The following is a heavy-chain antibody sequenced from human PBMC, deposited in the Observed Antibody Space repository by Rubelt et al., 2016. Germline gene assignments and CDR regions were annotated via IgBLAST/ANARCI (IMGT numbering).Heavy chain of an antibody. V-gene: IGHV3-7*03. CDR2: IKQDGSEK. J-gene: IGHJ6*03. CDR3: ARTPGKSWVYYYMDV. D-gene: IGHD1-1*01. Sequence: EWVANIKQDGSEKYYVDSVKGRFTISRDNAKNSLYLQMNSLRSEDTAVYYCARTPGKSWVYYYMDVWGKGTTVTVSS.